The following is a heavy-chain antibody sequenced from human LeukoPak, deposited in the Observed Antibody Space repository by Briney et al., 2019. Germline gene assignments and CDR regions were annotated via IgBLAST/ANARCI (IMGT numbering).Heavy chain of an antibody. D-gene: IGHD2-2*01. V-gene: IGHV1-18*01. CDR1: GYTFTSYG. Sequence: ASVKVSCKASGYTFTSYGISWVRQAPGQGLEWMGWISAYNGNTNYAQKLRGRVTMTTDTSTSTAYMELRSLRSDDTAVYYCARDGRLFDIVVLLWDYWGQGTLVTVSS. CDR2: ISAYNGNT. J-gene: IGHJ4*02. CDR3: ARDGRLFDIVVLLWDY.